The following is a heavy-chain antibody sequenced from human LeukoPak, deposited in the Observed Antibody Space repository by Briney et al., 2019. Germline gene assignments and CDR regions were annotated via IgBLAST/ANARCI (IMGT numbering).Heavy chain of an antibody. J-gene: IGHJ4*02. D-gene: IGHD7-27*01. CDR3: AKDGGLWVSAHWGDS. CDR1: GFTFSDYY. Sequence: GGSLRLSCAASGFTFSDYYMSWIRQAPGKGLEWVSYISSSGSTIYYADSVKGRFTVSRDNSKNTLFLQMNSLRAEDTAVYYCAKDGGLWVSAHWGDSWGRGTLVTVSS. CDR2: ISSSGSTI. V-gene: IGHV3-11*01.